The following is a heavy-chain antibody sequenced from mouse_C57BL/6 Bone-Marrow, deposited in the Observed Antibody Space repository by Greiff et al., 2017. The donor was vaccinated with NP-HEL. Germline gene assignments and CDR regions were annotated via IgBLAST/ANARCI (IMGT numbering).Heavy chain of an antibody. D-gene: IGHD2-5*01. V-gene: IGHV1-36*01. Sequence: VQLQQSGPVLVKPGPSVKISCKASGFTFTDYYMHWVKQSHGKSLEWIGLVYPYNGGTSYNQKFKGKATLTADTSSSTAYMELNSLTSEDSAVYYCARDGGSNYGRVWYFDVWGTGTTVTVSS. CDR1: GFTFTDYY. CDR3: ARDGGSNYGRVWYFDV. J-gene: IGHJ1*03. CDR2: VYPYNGGT.